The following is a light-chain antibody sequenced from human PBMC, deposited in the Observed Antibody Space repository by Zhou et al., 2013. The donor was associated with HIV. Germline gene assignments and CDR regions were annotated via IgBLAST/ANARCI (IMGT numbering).Light chain of an antibody. Sequence: EIVLMQSPGTLSLSPGERATFSCRASETVNRNYLAWYQQKFGQAPRLLIYAASTRATGIPNRFVGSGSGTNFTLTIRGLEPEDFGIYYCQQYDTSQTTFGQGTKVEVK. CDR2: AAS. V-gene: IGKV3-20*01. CDR1: ETVNRNY. J-gene: IGKJ1*01. CDR3: QQYDTSQTT.